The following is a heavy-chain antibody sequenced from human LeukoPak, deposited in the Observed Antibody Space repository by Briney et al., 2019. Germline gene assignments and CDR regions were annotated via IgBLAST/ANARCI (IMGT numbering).Heavy chain of an antibody. CDR2: ISSSSTTM. CDR3: VRGSGGYDPLAFDS. V-gene: IGHV3-48*04. Sequence: GGALRLSCAASGFIFSGYSMNWVRQAPGKGLEWISYISSSSTTMYYADSVKGRFTISRDNPKNSLYLQMNSLRAEDTAVYHCVRGSGGYDPLAFDSWGQGTLVTVSS. J-gene: IGHJ4*02. D-gene: IGHD5-12*01. CDR1: GFIFSGYS.